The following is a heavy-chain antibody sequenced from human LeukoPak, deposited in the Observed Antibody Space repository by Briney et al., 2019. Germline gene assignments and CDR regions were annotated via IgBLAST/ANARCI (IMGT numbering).Heavy chain of an antibody. CDR3: ARVRYCSGGSCSDAFDI. D-gene: IGHD2-15*01. CDR1: GYSISSGYY. Sequence: SETLSLTCGVSGYSISSGYYWSWIRQPPGQGLEWIGYIYYSGSTNYNPSLKSRVTISVDTSKNQFSLKLSSVTAADTAVYYCARVRYCSGGSCSDAFDIWGQGTMVTVSS. V-gene: IGHV4-61*01. J-gene: IGHJ3*02. CDR2: IYYSGST.